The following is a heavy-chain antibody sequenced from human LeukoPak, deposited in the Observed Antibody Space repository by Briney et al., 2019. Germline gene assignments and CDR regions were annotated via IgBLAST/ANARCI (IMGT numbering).Heavy chain of an antibody. CDR3: ARAGGGCSRTSCPIPYYALDV. Sequence: SETLSLTCTVSGFSISSGYYWGWIRQPPGKGLEWIASIYHGGSTYYNPSLKSRVTISVDTPKNQFSLKLSSVTAADTAVYYCARAGGGCSRTSCPIPYYALDVWGQGTTVTVSS. V-gene: IGHV4-38-2*02. D-gene: IGHD2-2*01. CDR2: IYHGGST. J-gene: IGHJ6*02. CDR1: GFSISSGYY.